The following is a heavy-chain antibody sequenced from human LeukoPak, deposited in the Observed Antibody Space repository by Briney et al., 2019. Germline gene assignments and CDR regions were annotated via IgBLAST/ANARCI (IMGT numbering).Heavy chain of an antibody. Sequence: SGTLSLTCTVSGGSITSGTYYWGWIRQPPGKGLEWIGNMCYSGSPYHNPSLKSRVTISVDTSKNQFSLKLNSVTASDTAVYYYVRSTTVTTWFYYWGQGTLVTVSS. J-gene: IGHJ4*02. V-gene: IGHV4-39*01. D-gene: IGHD4-11*01. CDR2: MCYSGSP. CDR1: GGSITSGTYY. CDR3: VRSTTVTTWFYY.